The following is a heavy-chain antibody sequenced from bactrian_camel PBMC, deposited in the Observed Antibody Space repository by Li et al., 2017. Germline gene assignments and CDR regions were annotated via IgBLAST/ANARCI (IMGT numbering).Heavy chain of an antibody. V-gene: IGHV3S1*01. J-gene: IGHJ4*01. D-gene: IGHD4*01. CDR1: GFVFRSSS. CDR2: ISTTGATT. Sequence: HVQLVESGGGVVQPGGSLRLSCAASGFVFRSSSMHWVRQAPGKGLEWVSSISTTGATTASADSVKGRLTISRDNAKNTVYLLMNSLKPEDTAVYYCAANWCPELTGPHEGDYHMVPDFAGQGTQVTVS.